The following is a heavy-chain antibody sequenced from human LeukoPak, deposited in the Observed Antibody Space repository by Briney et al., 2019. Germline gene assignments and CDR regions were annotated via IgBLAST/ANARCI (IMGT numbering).Heavy chain of an antibody. CDR1: VDALSRADYY. Sequence: SQTLCLTCAVSVDALSRADYYWAWGRQPPGRGVELIGFIYSSGSTNYNPSLKSRVTISVDTSKNQFSLKLSSVTAADTAVYYCARGNSGWPDFDYWGQGTLVTVSS. J-gene: IGHJ4*02. CDR2: IYSSGST. V-gene: IGHV4-30-4*08. D-gene: IGHD3-10*01. CDR3: ARGNSGWPDFDY.